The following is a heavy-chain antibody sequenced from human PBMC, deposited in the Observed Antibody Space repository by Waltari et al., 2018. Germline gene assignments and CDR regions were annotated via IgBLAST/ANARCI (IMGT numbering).Heavy chain of an antibody. Sequence: QVQLQESGPGLVKPSQTLSLTCTVSGGSISSGGYYWSWIRQHPGKGLEWIGYIYYSWSTHYNPSLKSRVTISVDTSKNQFSLKLSSVTAADTAVYYCARGLAARTSKWFDPWGQGTLVTVSS. CDR1: GGSISSGGYY. J-gene: IGHJ5*02. V-gene: IGHV4-31*03. CDR3: ARGLAARTSKWFDP. CDR2: IYYSWST. D-gene: IGHD6-6*01.